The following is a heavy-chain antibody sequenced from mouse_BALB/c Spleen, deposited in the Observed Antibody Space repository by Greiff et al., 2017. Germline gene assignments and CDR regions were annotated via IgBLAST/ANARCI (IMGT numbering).Heavy chain of an antibody. Sequence: VQLQQSGAELAKPGASVKMSCKASGYTFTSYWMHWVKQRPGQGLEWIGYINPSTGYTEYNQKFKDKATLTADKSSSTAYMQLSSLTSEDSAVYYCARSEVWYYAMDYWGQGTSVTVSS. D-gene: IGHD2-10*02. CDR2: INPSTGYT. V-gene: IGHV1-7*01. CDR3: ARSEVWYYAMDY. CDR1: GYTFTSYW. J-gene: IGHJ4*01.